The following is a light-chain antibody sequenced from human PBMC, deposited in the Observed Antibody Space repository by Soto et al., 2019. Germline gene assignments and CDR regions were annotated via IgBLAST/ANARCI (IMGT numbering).Light chain of an antibody. V-gene: IGLV1-51*02. CDR1: TSNIGTNY. Sequence: QSVLTQPPSVSAAPGQRVTMSCSGTTSNIGTNYVSWYQQFPGTATKLLSHEDYKRPTEIPDRFSGSKSGTSATLGITGLQTGDEADYYCAAWDISLTGVVFGGGTKVTVL. CDR2: EDY. CDR3: AAWDISLTGVV. J-gene: IGLJ2*01.